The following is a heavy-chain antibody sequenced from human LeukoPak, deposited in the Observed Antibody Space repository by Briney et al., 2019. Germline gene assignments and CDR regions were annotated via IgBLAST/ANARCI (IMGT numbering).Heavy chain of an antibody. V-gene: IGHV1-69*13. D-gene: IGHD1-26*01. Sequence: ASVKVSCKASGGTFSSYAISWVRQASGQGLEWMGGIIPIFGTANYAQKFQGRVTITADESTSTAYMELSSLRSEDTAVYYCASTGNSGRHPFFDYWGQGTLVTVSS. CDR2: IIPIFGTA. CDR3: ASTGNSGRHPFFDY. J-gene: IGHJ4*02. CDR1: GGTFSSYA.